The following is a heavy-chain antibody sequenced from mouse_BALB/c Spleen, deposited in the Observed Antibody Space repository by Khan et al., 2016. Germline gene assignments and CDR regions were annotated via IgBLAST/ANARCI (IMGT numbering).Heavy chain of an antibody. CDR3: TRYYSRIYWNIDV. Sequence: EVKLEESGPSLVKPSQTLSLTCSVTGDSITSGYWNWIRKFPGNKLEYMGYISYSGSTYYNPSLKSRISITRDTSKNQYYLQLNSVTTEDTATYYCTRYYSRIYWNIDVWGAGTTVTVSS. V-gene: IGHV3-8*02. CDR1: GDSITSGY. J-gene: IGHJ1*01. CDR2: ISYSGST. D-gene: IGHD2-12*01.